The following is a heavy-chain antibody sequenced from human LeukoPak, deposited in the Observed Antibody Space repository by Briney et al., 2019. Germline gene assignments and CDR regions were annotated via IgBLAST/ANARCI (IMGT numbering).Heavy chain of an antibody. Sequence: GRSLRLSCSVSGFTFDDYDIYWVRQAPGRGLQWVSTITSNGGRIDSADSVKGRFSISRDNAKNFVYLQMNSLRPEDTAFYYCAIGMPVIGPLYWGQGTLVTVSS. J-gene: IGHJ4*02. CDR2: ITSNGGRI. CDR3: AIGMPVIGPLY. D-gene: IGHD2-21*01. V-gene: IGHV3-9*01. CDR1: GFTFDDYD.